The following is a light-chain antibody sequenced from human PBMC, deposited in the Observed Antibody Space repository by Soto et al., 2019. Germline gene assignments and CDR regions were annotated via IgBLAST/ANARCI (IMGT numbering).Light chain of an antibody. CDR1: QSVSSY. CDR3: QQLNSYRT. V-gene: IGKV3-11*01. Sequence: EIVMTQSPATLSLSPGERATLSCRASQSVSSYLAWYQQKPGQAPRLLIYDASNRATGIPARFSGSGSGTDFTLTISSLEPEDFATYYCQQLNSYRTFGQGTRLEIK. J-gene: IGKJ5*01. CDR2: DAS.